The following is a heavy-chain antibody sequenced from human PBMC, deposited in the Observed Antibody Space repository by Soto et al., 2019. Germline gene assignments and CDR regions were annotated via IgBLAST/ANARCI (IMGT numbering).Heavy chain of an antibody. CDR1: GFTFSGHG. J-gene: IGHJ4*02. CDR3: AKEVHCNSLDCRYHFDS. Sequence: QVQLVESGGGVVQPGRSLRLSCAASGFTFSGHGMHWVRQAPGKGLEWVAVTSHDGTIEVYLDSVKGRFTISRDNSKNTLLLQMDSLRAEDTAVYYCAKEVHCNSLDCRYHFDSWGQGTLVTVSS. D-gene: IGHD2-21*02. V-gene: IGHV3-30*18. CDR2: TSHDGTIE.